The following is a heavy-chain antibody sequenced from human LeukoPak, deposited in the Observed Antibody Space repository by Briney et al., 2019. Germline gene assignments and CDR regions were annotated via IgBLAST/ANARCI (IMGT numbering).Heavy chain of an antibody. CDR1: GLTFSSYS. J-gene: IGHJ4*02. V-gene: IGHV3-21*01. CDR2: ISSSSSYI. Sequence: GGSLRLSCAASGLTFSSYSMNWVRQAPGKGLEWVSSISSSSSYIYYADSVKGRFTISRDNAKNSLYLQMNSLRAEDTAVYYCARAGGMATIALDYWGQGTLVTVSS. CDR3: ARAGGMATIALDY. D-gene: IGHD5-24*01.